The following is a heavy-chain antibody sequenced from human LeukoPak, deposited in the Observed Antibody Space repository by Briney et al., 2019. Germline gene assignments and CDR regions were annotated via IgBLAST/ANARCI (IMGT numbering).Heavy chain of an antibody. D-gene: IGHD6-6*01. CDR2: IRNKVYAETT. J-gene: IGHJ4*02. V-gene: IGHV3-71*01. Sequence: GGSLRLSCAASGFTVSSNYMSWFRQAPGKGLEWVSFIRNKVYAETTEYAASVKGRFTISRDDSKSIVYLQMNSLKTEDTAVYYCQKHSSSSFDFWGQGTLVTVSS. CDR3: QKHSSSSFDF. CDR1: GFTVSSNY.